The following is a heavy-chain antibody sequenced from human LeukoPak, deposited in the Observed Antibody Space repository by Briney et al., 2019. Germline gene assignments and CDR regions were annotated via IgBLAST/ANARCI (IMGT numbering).Heavy chain of an antibody. CDR2: ISSSSSYI. CDR3: AREGTDFWSGYYNDY. D-gene: IGHD3-3*01. CDR1: GFTFSNYS. Sequence: GGSLRLSCAASGFTFSNYSMNWLRQAPGKGLEWVSSISSSSSYIYYADSVKGRFTISRDNARNSLYLQMNSLRAEDTAVYYCAREGTDFWSGYYNDYWGQGTLVTVSS. V-gene: IGHV3-21*01. J-gene: IGHJ4*02.